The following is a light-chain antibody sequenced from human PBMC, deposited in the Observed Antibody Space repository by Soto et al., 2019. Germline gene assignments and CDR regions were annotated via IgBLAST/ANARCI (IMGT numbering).Light chain of an antibody. Sequence: EIVMTQSPPTLSVSPGERATLPCRARQSVSRNLSWYQQKHGQAPRLLIYGASTRATGIPARFSGSGSGTEFTLTISSLQSEDFAVYYCQQYNNWPLTFGGGTKVEIK. CDR3: QQYNNWPLT. J-gene: IGKJ4*01. V-gene: IGKV3-15*01. CDR1: QSVSRN. CDR2: GAS.